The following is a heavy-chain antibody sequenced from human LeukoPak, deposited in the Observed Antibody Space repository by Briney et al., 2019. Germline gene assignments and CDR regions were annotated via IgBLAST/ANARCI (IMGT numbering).Heavy chain of an antibody. CDR3: AKVYVTTNAFDI. D-gene: IGHD4-17*01. CDR1: GFTFSSYA. V-gene: IGHV3-30*18. Sequence: GGSLRLSCAASGFTFSSYAMSWVRQAPGKGLEWVAVISYDGSNKYYADSVKGRFTISRDNSKNTLYLQMNSLRAEDTAVYYCAKVYVTTNAFDIWGQGTMVTVSS. J-gene: IGHJ3*02. CDR2: ISYDGSNK.